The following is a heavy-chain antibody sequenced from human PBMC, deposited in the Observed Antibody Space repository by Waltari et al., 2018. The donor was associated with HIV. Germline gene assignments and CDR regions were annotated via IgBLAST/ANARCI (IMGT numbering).Heavy chain of an antibody. J-gene: IGHJ4*02. Sequence: QVQLVESGGGLVKPGGSLRLSCAASGFTFSDYYMSWIRQAPGKGREWVLYINGSGSAKYYADSVKGRFTISRDNAKKAVYLEINSLRVEDTAVYYCARFGRASYGLDYWGQGTLVTVSS. CDR3: ARFGRASYGLDY. CDR2: INGSGSAK. CDR1: GFTFSDYY. V-gene: IGHV3-11*04. D-gene: IGHD1-26*01.